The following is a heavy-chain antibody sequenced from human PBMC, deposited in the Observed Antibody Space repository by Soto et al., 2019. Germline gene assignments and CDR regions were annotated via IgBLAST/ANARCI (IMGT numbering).Heavy chain of an antibody. V-gene: IGHV3-30*04. J-gene: IGHJ4*02. CDR3: ARGPESGDF. CDR1: GFTFSTFS. Sequence: QVQLVESGGSVVQPGRSLRLSCATSGFTFSTFSMHWVRQAPGKGLEWVAHISYDGSEKDYADSVKGRFTISRDTSANALFLQMNSLTSEDTGVYYCARGPESGDFWGQGTLVTVPS. CDR2: ISYDGSEK. D-gene: IGHD1-26*01.